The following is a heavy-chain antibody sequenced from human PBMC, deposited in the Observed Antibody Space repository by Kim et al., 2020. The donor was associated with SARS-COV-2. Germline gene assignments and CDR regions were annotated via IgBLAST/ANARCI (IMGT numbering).Heavy chain of an antibody. D-gene: IGHD3-10*01. CDR1: GFTFDDYG. J-gene: IGHJ4*02. Sequence: GGSLRLSCAASGFTFDDYGMSWVRQAPGKGLEWVSGINWNGGSTGYADSVKGRFTISRDNAKNSLYLQMNSLRAEDTALYYCARAPPRSGYGEFDYWGQGTLVTVSS. CDR2: INWNGGST. CDR3: ARAPPRSGYGEFDY. V-gene: IGHV3-20*04.